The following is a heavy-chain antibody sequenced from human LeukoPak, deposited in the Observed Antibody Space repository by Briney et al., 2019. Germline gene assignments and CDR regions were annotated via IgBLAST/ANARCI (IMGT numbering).Heavy chain of an antibody. CDR1: GFTFTNAW. CDR2: IKRKSDAGTT. V-gene: IGHV3-15*01. J-gene: IGHJ4*02. Sequence: GGSLRLSRAASGFTFTNAWMSWVRQSPGKGPEWVGRIKRKSDAGTTDYAAPVKDRFTISRDDSKNTAYLQMNSLKTEDTAVYYCTRVVVAATDFDYWGQGTLVTVSS. D-gene: IGHD2-15*01. CDR3: TRVVVAATDFDY.